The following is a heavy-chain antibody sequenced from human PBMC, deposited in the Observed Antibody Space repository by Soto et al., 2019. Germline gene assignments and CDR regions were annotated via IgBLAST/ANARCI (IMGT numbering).Heavy chain of an antibody. CDR3: VQSRCGGDCLEIYSSHAYNGLDV. CDR1: GFSLSTSGVG. J-gene: IGHJ6*02. D-gene: IGHD2-21*02. CDR2: IFWDDDK. Sequence: GSGPTLVNPTQTLTLTCTFSGFSLSTSGVGVGWIRQPPGKALEWLGIIFWDDDKRYRPSLKRRLSITKDTSKNQLVLTMTNMDPVDTATYYCVQSRCGGDCLEIYSSHAYNGLDVWGQGTTVTVSS. V-gene: IGHV2-5*02.